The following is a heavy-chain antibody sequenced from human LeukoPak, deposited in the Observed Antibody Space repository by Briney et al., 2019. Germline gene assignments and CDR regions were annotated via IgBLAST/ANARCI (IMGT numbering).Heavy chain of an antibody. CDR2: IYYSGST. CDR1: GGSISSYY. CDR3: ARLVYGGSGSYYPDY. D-gene: IGHD3-10*01. J-gene: IGHJ4*02. V-gene: IGHV4-59*08. Sequence: SETLSLTCNVSGGSISSYYWSWIRQPPGKGLEWIGYIYYSGSTNYNPSLKSRVTISVDTSKNQFSLKLSSVTAADTAVYYCARLVYGGSGSYYPDYWGQGTLVTVSS.